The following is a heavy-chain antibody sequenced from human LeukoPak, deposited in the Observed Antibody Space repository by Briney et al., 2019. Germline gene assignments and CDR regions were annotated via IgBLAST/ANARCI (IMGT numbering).Heavy chain of an antibody. CDR3: ARVGDNWNYYFDY. D-gene: IGHD1-7*01. Sequence: TGGSLRLSCAASGFTFSSYWMHWVRQDPGKGLVWVSRINSDGSSTSYADSVKGRFTISRDNAKNTLYLQMNSLRAEDTAVYYCARVGDNWNYYFDYWGQGTLATVSS. CDR2: INSDGSST. CDR1: GFTFSSYW. J-gene: IGHJ4*02. V-gene: IGHV3-74*01.